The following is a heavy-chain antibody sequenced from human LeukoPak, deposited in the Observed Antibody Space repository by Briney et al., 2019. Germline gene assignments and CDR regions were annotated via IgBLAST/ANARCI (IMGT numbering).Heavy chain of an antibody. D-gene: IGHD7-27*01. V-gene: IGHV3-30-3*01. CDR2: ISYDGSNK. J-gene: IGHJ3*02. CDR1: GFTFSSYA. CDR3: ARDRWRGLTGNAFDI. Sequence: GGSLRLSCAASGFTFSSYAMHWVRQAPGKGLEWVAVISYDGSNKYYADSVKGRFTISRDNSKNTLYLQMNSLRAEDTAVYYCARDRWRGLTGNAFDIWGQGTMVTVSS.